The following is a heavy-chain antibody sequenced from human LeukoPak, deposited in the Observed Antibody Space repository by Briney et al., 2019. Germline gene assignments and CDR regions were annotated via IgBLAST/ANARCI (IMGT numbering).Heavy chain of an antibody. Sequence: GGSLRLSCTASGFTFGDYAMSWFRQAPGKGLEWVGFIRSKAYGGTTEYAASVKGRFTISRDDSKSIAYLQMNSLKTEDTAVYYCTRAQAPDYYYYGMDVWSQGTTVTVSS. J-gene: IGHJ6*02. CDR3: TRAQAPDYYYYGMDV. CDR2: IRSKAYGGTT. V-gene: IGHV3-49*03. CDR1: GFTFGDYA.